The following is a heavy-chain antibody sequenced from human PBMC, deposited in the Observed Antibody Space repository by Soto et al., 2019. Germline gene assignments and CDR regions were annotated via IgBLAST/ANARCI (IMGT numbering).Heavy chain of an antibody. D-gene: IGHD3-10*01. CDR3: AKDEGSPKPIRGVIITFGFDP. Sequence: GASVKVSCKASGYTFTSYAMHWVRQAHGQRLEWMGWINAGNGNTKYSQKFQGRVTITRDTSASTAYMELSSLRSEDTAVYYCAKDEGSPKPIRGVIITFGFDPWGQGTLVTVSS. V-gene: IGHV1-3*01. CDR1: GYTFTSYA. CDR2: INAGNGNT. J-gene: IGHJ5*02.